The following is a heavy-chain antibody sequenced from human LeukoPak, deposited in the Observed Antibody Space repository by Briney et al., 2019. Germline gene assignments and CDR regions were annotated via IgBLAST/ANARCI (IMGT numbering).Heavy chain of an antibody. J-gene: IGHJ6*03. V-gene: IGHV4-59*03. D-gene: IGHD2/OR15-2a*01. CDR1: GGSISSYY. CDR3: AYSPYLDEVYYYMDV. CDR2: IYQTGST. Sequence: SETLSLTCTVSGGSISSYYWSWIRQPAGKGLEWIGEIYQTGSTNYNPSLKSRVTISMDKSKNEFSLKLTSMTAADTAVYYCAYSPYLDEVYYYMDVWGKGATVTVSS.